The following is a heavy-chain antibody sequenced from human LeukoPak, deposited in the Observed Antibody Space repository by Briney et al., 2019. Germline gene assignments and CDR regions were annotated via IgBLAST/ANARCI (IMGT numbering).Heavy chain of an antibody. V-gene: IGHV1-3*01. Sequence: GASVKVSCTASGYTFTSYAMHWVRQAPGQRLEWMGWINAGNSNTKYSQKFQGRVTITRDTSTSTAYMELRSLRSDDTAVYYCARAANYYYYYGMDVWGQGTTVTVSS. CDR3: ARAANYYYYYGMDV. CDR1: GYTFTSYA. CDR2: INAGNSNT. J-gene: IGHJ6*02.